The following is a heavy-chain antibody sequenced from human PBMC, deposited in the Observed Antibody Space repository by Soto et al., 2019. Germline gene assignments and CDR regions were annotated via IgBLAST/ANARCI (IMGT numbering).Heavy chain of an antibody. D-gene: IGHD3-10*01. CDR3: ARDHSITMVRGVMVPDWFDP. CDR2: IYTSGST. CDR1: GGSISSYY. Sequence: SETLSLTCTVSGGSISSYYWSWIRQPAGKGLEWIGRIYTSGSTNYNPSLKSRVTMSVDTSKNQFSLKLSSVTTADTAVYYCARDHSITMVRGVMVPDWFDPWGQGTQVTVSS. J-gene: IGHJ5*02. V-gene: IGHV4-4*07.